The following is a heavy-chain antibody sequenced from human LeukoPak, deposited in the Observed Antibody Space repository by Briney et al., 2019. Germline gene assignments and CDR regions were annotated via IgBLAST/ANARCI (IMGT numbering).Heavy chain of an antibody. Sequence: SETLSLTCTVSGASISSHYWSWIRQSAGKGLEWIGRISGSGSVSYNPSLKSRVTISLESSKKQCSLDLSSVTAADTAVYYCARDSRGEIGLYSGGFCFFDYWGQGALVTVSS. CDR3: ARDSRGEIGLYSGGFCFFDY. V-gene: IGHV4-4*07. CDR2: ISGSGSV. D-gene: IGHD6-25*01. CDR1: GASISSHY. J-gene: IGHJ4*02.